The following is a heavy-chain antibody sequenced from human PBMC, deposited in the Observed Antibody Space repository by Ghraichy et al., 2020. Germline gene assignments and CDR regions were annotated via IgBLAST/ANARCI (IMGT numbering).Heavy chain of an antibody. CDR3: ASSLFGEFGQDIRDY. V-gene: IGHV4-4*02. Sequence: SETLSLTCAVSGGSISSSNWWSWVRQPPGKGLEWIGEIYHSGSTNYNPSLKSRVTISVDKSKNQFSLKLSSVTAADTAVYYCASSLFGEFGQDIRDYWGQGTLVTVSS. CDR1: GGSISSSNW. J-gene: IGHJ4*02. CDR2: IYHSGST. D-gene: IGHD3-10*01.